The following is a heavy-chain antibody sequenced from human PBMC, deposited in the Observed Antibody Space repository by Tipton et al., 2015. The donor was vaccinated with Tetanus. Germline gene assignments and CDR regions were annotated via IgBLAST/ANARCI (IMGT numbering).Heavy chain of an antibody. D-gene: IGHD4-17*01. CDR1: GGSINSYY. V-gene: IGHV4-59*08. CDR3: ARGYVPADDYGDYHGRYFDL. Sequence: TLSLTCTVSGGSINSYYWSWIRQPPGKGLEWIGYIYYSGSTNYNPSLKSRVTMSVDTSKNQFSLMLNSVTAADTAVYYCARGYVPADDYGDYHGRYFDLWGRGTLVTVSS. CDR2: IYYSGST. J-gene: IGHJ2*01.